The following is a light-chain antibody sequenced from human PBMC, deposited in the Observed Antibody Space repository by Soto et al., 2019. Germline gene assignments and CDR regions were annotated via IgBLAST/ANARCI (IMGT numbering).Light chain of an antibody. CDR2: EVS. J-gene: IGLJ2*01. CDR1: SSDIGVYNY. Sequence: QSALTQPASVSGSPGQSITISCTGTSSDIGVYNYVSWYQQHPGKAPKLMIYEVSNQPSGVSNRFSGSKSGNTASLTISGLQAEDEADYYCSSYTSSGTVLFGGGTKLTVL. CDR3: SSYTSSGTVL. V-gene: IGLV2-14*01.